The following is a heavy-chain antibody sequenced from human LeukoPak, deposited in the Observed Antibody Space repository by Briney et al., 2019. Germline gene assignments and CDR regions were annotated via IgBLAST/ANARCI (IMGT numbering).Heavy chain of an antibody. CDR1: GGFISSHY. CDR3: ARHIANYFDY. J-gene: IGHJ4*02. CDR2: IYYSGNT. V-gene: IGHV4-59*08. Sequence: PSETLSLTCTVSGGFISSHYWSWIRQPPGKGLEWIGYIYYSGNTNYNPSLRSRVTISVDTSKNKFSLKLTSVTAADTAVYYCARHIANYFDYWGQGTLVTVSS.